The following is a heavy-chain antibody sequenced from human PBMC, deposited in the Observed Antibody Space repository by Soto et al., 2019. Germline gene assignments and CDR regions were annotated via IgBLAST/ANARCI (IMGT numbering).Heavy chain of an antibody. Sequence: EVQLVESGGGLVKPGGSLRLSCAASGFTFSNAWMSWVRQAPGKGLEWVARIKSKIDGGTMDHAAPLKGRFTISRDDSKNTLYLQMDSLETEDTAVYYCTTYDYIWGSDRYRWAHWGQGVLVTVSS. CDR2: IKSKIDGGTM. D-gene: IGHD3-16*02. CDR3: TTYDYIWGSDRYRWAH. V-gene: IGHV3-15*01. CDR1: GFTFSNAW. J-gene: IGHJ4*02.